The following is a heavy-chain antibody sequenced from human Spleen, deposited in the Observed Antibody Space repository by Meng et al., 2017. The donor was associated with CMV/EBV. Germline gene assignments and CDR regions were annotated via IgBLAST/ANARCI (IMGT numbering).Heavy chain of an antibody. CDR3: ARRIYSGYNYYFDY. CDR1: GFSLTTSGMC. D-gene: IGHD5-12*01. CDR2: IDWEDDK. Sequence: SGPTLVKPTQTLTLTCTFSGFSLTTSGMCVSWVRQPPGEALEWLALIDWEDDKYYKTSLKTRLTISKDTSKNQVVLTMADMDPVDTAMYYCARRIYSGYNYYFDYWGQGTLVTVS. J-gene: IGHJ4*02. V-gene: IGHV2-70*20.